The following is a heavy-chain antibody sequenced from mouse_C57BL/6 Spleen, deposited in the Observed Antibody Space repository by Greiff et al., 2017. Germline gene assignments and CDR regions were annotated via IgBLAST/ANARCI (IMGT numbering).Heavy chain of an antibody. J-gene: IGHJ3*01. Sequence: QVQLQQSGPELVKPGASVKISCKASGYAFSSSWMNWVKQRPGKGLEWIGRIYPGDGDTNYNGKFKGKATLTADKSSSTAYMQLSSLTSEDSAVYFCATIYYCNSAWFAYWGQGTLVTVSA. CDR3: ATIYYCNSAWFAY. CDR2: IYPGDGDT. V-gene: IGHV1-82*01. D-gene: IGHD2-1*01. CDR1: GYAFSSSW.